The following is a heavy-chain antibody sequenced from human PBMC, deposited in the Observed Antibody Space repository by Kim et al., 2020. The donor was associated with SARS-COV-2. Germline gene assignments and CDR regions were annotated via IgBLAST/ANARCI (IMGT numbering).Heavy chain of an antibody. V-gene: IGHV4-34*01. D-gene: IGHD2-15*01. Sequence: PSLKRRVTISVDTSKNQFSLKRSSVTAADTAVYYCASNPATVAAIFYFDYWGQGTLVTVSS. CDR3: ASNPATVAAIFYFDY. J-gene: IGHJ4*02.